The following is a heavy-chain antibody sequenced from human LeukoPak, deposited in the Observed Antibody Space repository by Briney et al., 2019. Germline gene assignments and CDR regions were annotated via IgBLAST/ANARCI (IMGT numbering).Heavy chain of an antibody. CDR3: VLWRYSSSWYPLDY. CDR2: INPNSGGT. Sequence: GASVTVSCKASGYTFTGYYMHWVRQAPGQGLEWMGWINPNSGGTNYAQKFQGRVTMTRDTSISTAYMELSRLRSDDTAVYYCVLWRYSSSWYPLDYWGQGTLVTVSS. CDR1: GYTFTGYY. D-gene: IGHD6-13*01. V-gene: IGHV1-2*02. J-gene: IGHJ4*02.